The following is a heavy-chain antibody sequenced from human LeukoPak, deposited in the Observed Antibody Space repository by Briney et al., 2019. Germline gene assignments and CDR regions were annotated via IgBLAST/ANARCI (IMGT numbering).Heavy chain of an antibody. CDR2: ISSSSSYI. D-gene: IGHD2-2*01. Sequence: ETLSLTCTVSGGSISSSSYYWGWIRQPPGKGLEWVSSISSSSSYIYYADSVKGRFTISRDNAKNSLYLQMNSLRAEDTAVYYCARERPIPYCSSTSCPAHYYYYYGMDVWGQGTTVTVSS. CDR1: GGSISSSS. CDR3: ARERPIPYCSSTSCPAHYYYYYGMDV. J-gene: IGHJ6*02. V-gene: IGHV3-21*01.